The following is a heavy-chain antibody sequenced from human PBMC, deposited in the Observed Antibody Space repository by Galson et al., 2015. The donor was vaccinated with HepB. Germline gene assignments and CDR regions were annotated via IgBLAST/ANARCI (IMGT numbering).Heavy chain of an antibody. J-gene: IGHJ4*02. Sequence: SVKVSCKASGYTFSPYTIHWVRQAPGQGLKWMGWISAYNGNTNYAQKLQGRVTMITDTSTSTAYMELRSLRSDDTAVYYCARERDGYNYVGDYWGQGTLVTVSP. CDR1: GYTFSPYT. CDR2: ISAYNGNT. D-gene: IGHD5-24*01. V-gene: IGHV1-18*01. CDR3: ARERDGYNYVGDY.